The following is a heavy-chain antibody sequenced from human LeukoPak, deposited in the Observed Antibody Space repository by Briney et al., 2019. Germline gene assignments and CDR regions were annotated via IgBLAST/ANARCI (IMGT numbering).Heavy chain of an antibody. V-gene: IGHV1-18*01. CDR3: ARDLKSVRKITIFEIDY. CDR1: GYTFTSYG. J-gene: IGHJ4*02. CDR2: ISAYNGNT. Sequence: ASVKVSCKASGYTFTSYGISWVRQAPGQGLEWMGWISAYNGNTNYAQKLQGRVTMTTDTSTSTAYMELRSLGSDDTAVYYCARDLKSVRKITIFEIDYWGQGTLVTVSS. D-gene: IGHD3-3*01.